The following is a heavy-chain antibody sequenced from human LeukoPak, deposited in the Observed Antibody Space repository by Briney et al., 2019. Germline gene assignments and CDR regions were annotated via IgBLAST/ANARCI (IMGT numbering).Heavy chain of an antibody. CDR2: IYPGDSDT. J-gene: IGHJ3*02. CDR3: ARHRGYSYGVLLDAFDI. D-gene: IGHD5-18*01. V-gene: IGHV5-51*01. Sequence: GASLKISCKGSEYHFTNYWIGWVRQMPGKGLEWMGIIYPGDSDTRYSPSFQGQVTFSADKSISTAYLQWSSLKASDTAMYYCARHRGYSYGVLLDAFDIWGQGTMVTVSS. CDR1: EYHFTNYW.